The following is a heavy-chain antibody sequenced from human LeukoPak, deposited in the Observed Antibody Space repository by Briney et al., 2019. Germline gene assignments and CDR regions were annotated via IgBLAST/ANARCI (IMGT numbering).Heavy chain of an antibody. D-gene: IGHD2-21*01. J-gene: IGHJ3*02. CDR2: IYHSGST. Sequence: SETLSLTCTVSGGSISSGGYYWSWIRQPPGKGLEWIGYIYHSGSTYYNPSLKSRVTMSVDTSKNQFSLKLSSVTAADTAVYYCAREEVAYCGGDCYLDAFDIWGQGTMVTVSS. V-gene: IGHV4-30-2*01. CDR3: AREEVAYCGGDCYLDAFDI. CDR1: GGSISSGGYY.